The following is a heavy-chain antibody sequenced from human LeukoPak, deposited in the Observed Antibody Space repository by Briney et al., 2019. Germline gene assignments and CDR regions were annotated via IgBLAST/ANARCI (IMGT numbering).Heavy chain of an antibody. Sequence: GGSLRLSCAASGFTFSSYWMSWVRQAPGKGLEWVASIKEDGSEKYYVDSVKGRFAISRDNAKNSVYLQMNSLRAEDTAVYYCARDWSDGFDYWGQGTLVTVYS. CDR3: ARDWSDGFDY. J-gene: IGHJ4*02. CDR2: IKEDGSEK. D-gene: IGHD3-3*01. CDR1: GFTFSSYW. V-gene: IGHV3-7*01.